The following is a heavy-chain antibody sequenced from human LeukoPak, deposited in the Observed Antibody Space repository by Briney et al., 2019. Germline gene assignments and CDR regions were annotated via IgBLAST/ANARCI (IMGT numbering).Heavy chain of an antibody. CDR2: IYYSGST. Sequence: SETLSLTCTVSGGSISSYYWSWIRQPPGKGLEWIGYIYYSGSTNYNSSLKSRVTISVDTSKNQLSLKLSSVTAADTAVYYCARSYDSSAYSYFQDWGQGTLVTVSS. CDR1: GGSISSYY. CDR3: ARSYDSSAYSYFQD. V-gene: IGHV4-59*08. D-gene: IGHD3-22*01. J-gene: IGHJ1*01.